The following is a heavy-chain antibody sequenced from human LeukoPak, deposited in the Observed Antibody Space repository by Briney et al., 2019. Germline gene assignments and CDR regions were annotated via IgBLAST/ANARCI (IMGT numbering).Heavy chain of an antibody. V-gene: IGHV4-34*01. CDR3: AISGKDIVVVPAKETQVRNYYYMDV. Sequence: NPSETLSLTCAVYGGSFSGYYWSWIRQPPGKGLEWIGEINHSGSTNYNPSLKSRVTISVDTSKNQFSLKLSSVTAADTAVYYCAISGKDIVVVPAKETQVRNYYYMDVWGKGTTVTVSS. CDR2: INHSGST. J-gene: IGHJ6*03. D-gene: IGHD2-2*01. CDR1: GGSFSGYY.